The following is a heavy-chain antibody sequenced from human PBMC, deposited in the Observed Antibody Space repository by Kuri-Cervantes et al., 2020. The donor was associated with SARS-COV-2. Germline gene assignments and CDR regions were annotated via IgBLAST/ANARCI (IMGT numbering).Heavy chain of an antibody. CDR2: VRGKANNYAT. J-gene: IGHJ4*02. CDR3: TTLIDY. Sequence: GESLKISCAASGFTFSDYYMSWIRQAPGKGLEWVGRVRGKANNYATAYAASVKGRFTISRDDSKNMAYLQMNSLKTEDTAVYYCTTLIDYWGQGALVTVSS. V-gene: IGHV3-73*01. CDR1: GFTFSDYY.